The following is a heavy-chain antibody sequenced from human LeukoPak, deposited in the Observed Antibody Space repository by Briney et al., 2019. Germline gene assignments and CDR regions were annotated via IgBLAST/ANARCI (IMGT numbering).Heavy chain of an antibody. CDR2: VDGGGGGT. J-gene: IGHJ4*02. D-gene: IGHD3-22*01. CDR1: GFTLSSYA. V-gene: IGHV3-23*01. Sequence: PGGSLRLSCAASGFTLSSYAMTWVRQAPGRGLEWVSSVDGGGGGTYYADSVKGRFTISRDNSKDTLYLQMNGLRAEDTAVYYCARDGSSEYYYDSSGYYGYWGQGTLVTVSS. CDR3: ARDGSSEYYYDSSGYYGY.